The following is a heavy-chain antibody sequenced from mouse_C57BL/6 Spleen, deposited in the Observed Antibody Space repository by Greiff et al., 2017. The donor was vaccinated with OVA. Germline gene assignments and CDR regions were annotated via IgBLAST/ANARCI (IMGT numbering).Heavy chain of an antibody. CDR2: ISPGSGST. J-gene: IGHJ3*01. CDR1: GYTFTSYW. Sequence: QVQLQQPGAELVKPGASVKMSCKASGYTFTSYWITWVKQRPGQGLEWIGDISPGSGSTNYNEKFKSKATLTVDTSSSTAYMQLSSLTSEDSAVYYCATWRGGSSYETWFAYWGQGTLVTVSA. V-gene: IGHV1-55*01. D-gene: IGHD1-1*01. CDR3: ATWRGGSSYETWFAY.